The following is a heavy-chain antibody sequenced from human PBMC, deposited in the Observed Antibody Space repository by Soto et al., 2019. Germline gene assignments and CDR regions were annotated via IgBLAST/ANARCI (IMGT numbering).Heavy chain of an antibody. J-gene: IGHJ6*02. CDR2: INHSGST. CDR3: ARAKIAVAYYYYGMDV. Sequence: LSLPCAVYGGSFSGYYWSWIRQPPGKGLEWIGEINHSGSTNYNPSLKSRVTISVDTSKNQFSLKLSSVTAADTAVYYCARAKIAVAYYYYGMDVWGQGTTVTVSS. D-gene: IGHD6-19*01. V-gene: IGHV4-34*01. CDR1: GGSFSGYY.